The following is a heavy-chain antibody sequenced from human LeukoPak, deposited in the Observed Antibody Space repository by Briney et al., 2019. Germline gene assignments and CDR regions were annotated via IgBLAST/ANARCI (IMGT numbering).Heavy chain of an antibody. Sequence: SETLSLTCTVSGGSISSGSYYWSWIRQPAGKGLEWIGRIYTSGSTNYNPSLKSRVTISVDTSKNQFSLKLSSVTAADTAVYYCARVGPMVRGVIDWGQGTLVTVSS. D-gene: IGHD3-10*01. CDR2: IYTSGST. CDR3: ARVGPMVRGVID. V-gene: IGHV4-61*02. J-gene: IGHJ4*02. CDR1: GGSISSGSYY.